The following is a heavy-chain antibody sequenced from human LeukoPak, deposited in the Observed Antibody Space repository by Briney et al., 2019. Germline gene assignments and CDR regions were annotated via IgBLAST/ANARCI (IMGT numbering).Heavy chain of an antibody. D-gene: IGHD2-15*01. CDR2: IYYSGNT. V-gene: IGHV4-39*01. Sequence: ESSETLSLTCTVSGGSISSSTYHWGWIRQPPGKGLEWIGSIYYSGNTYYNPSLKSRVTISVDTSKNQFSVKLSSVTAADTAVYYCARHSSPHAGSSSWYDFWGQGTLVTVSS. CDR3: ARHSSPHAGSSSWYDF. J-gene: IGHJ5*01. CDR1: GGSISSSTYH.